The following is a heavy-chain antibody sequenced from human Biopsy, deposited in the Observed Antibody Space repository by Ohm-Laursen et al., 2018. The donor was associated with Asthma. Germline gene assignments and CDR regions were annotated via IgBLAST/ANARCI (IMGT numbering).Heavy chain of an antibody. Sequence: SETLSLTCAVSGDSIDSGDYSWTWIRQSPGVGLEWIGYIYRNGDTYYNPTLKNRVTISIDMSKNQFSLRLRSVTAADTAVYYCARGWNCGGDCYSLDSWGQGTLVTVSS. J-gene: IGHJ4*02. D-gene: IGHD2-21*02. V-gene: IGHV4-30-2*06. CDR2: IYRNGDT. CDR1: GDSIDSGDYS. CDR3: ARGWNCGGDCYSLDS.